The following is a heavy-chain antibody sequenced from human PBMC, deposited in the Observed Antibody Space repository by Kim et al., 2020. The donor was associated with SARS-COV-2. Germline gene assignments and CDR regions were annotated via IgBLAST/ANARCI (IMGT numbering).Heavy chain of an antibody. J-gene: IGHJ4*02. CDR2: ISGDGGST. D-gene: IGHD6-6*01. CDR3: AKDIWYSSSSPDY. V-gene: IGHV3-43*02. CDR1: GFTFDDYA. Sequence: GGSLRLSCAASGFTFDDYAMHWVRHAPGKGLEWVSLISGDGGSTYYADSVTGRFTIASDNSKNSLYLQMNSLRTEDTALYYCAKDIWYSSSSPDYWGQGTLVPVSS.